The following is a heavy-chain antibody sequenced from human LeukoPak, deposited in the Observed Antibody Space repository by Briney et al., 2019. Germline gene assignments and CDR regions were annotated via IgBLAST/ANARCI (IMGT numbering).Heavy chain of an antibody. D-gene: IGHD3-9*01. J-gene: IGHJ4*02. CDR1: GYTFTNYG. V-gene: IGHV1-69*04. CDR3: ARGSDYDILTGYDY. Sequence: GASVKVSCQASGYTFTNYGISWVRQAPGQGLEWMGRIIPILGIENYAQKFQGRVTITADKSTSITYMELSSLRSEDTAVYYCARGSDYDILTGYDYWGQGTLVTVSS. CDR2: IIPILGIE.